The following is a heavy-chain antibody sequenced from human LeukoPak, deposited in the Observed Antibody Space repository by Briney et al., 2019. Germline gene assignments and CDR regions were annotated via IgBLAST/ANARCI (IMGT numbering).Heavy chain of an antibody. CDR2: IFHTGST. D-gene: IGHD5-12*01. V-gene: IGHV4-4*02. J-gene: IGHJ5*02. Sequence: SETLSLTCAVSGGSIISNNWWSWVRQTPGKGLEWIGEIFHTGSTNYNPSLKSRVTILMDKSKNRFSLKLSSVTAADTAVYYCVRDGSPWGQGTLVTVSS. CDR1: GGSIISNNW. CDR3: VRDGSP.